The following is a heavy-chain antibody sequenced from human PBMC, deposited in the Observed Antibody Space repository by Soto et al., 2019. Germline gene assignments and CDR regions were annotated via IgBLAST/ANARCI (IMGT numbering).Heavy chain of an antibody. CDR1: GFTFSSYA. CDR2: ISGSGGST. J-gene: IGHJ6*02. V-gene: IGHV3-23*01. Sequence: GGSLRLSCAASGFTFSSYAMSWVRQAPGKGLEWVSAISGSGGSTYYADSVKGRFTISRDNSKNTLYLQMNSLRAADTAVYYCATQLPMVTLYYYYYGMDVWGPGTTVTVSS. CDR3: ATQLPMVTLYYYYYGMDV. D-gene: IGHD4-17*01.